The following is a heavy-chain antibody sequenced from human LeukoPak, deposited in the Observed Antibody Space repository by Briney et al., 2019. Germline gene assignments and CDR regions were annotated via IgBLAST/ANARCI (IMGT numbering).Heavy chain of an antibody. CDR3: ATVRTTWYVEN. CDR1: GFTFSDFW. J-gene: IGHJ4*02. CDR2: INEHGTT. Sequence: GGSLRLSCAASGFTFSDFWMYWVRQAPGKGLVWISNINEHGTTAYADSVKGRFTISRDNAKNILYLQMNSLRAEDTAVYYCATVRTTWYVENWGQGTLVTVSS. V-gene: IGHV3-74*01. D-gene: IGHD1-26*01.